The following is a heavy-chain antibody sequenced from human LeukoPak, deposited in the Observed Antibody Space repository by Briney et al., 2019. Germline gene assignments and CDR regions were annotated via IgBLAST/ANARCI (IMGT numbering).Heavy chain of an antibody. CDR1: GGSISSYY. D-gene: IGHD1-14*01. V-gene: IGHV4-59*01. CDR3: ARAHHRVPFGY. J-gene: IGHJ4*02. CDR2: IYYSGST. Sequence: SETLSLTCTVSGGSISSYYWSWIRQPPGKGLEWIGYIYYSGSTNYNPSLKSRVTISVDTSKNQFSLKLSSVTAADTAVYYCARAHHRVPFGYWGQGTLVTVSS.